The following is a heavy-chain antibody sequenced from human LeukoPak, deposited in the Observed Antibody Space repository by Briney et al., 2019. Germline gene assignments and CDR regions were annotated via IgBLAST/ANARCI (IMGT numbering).Heavy chain of an antibody. CDR3: TRGRLGLSDY. Sequence: PSETLSLTCTVSGGSISSGGYYWSWIRQPPGKGLEWIGYIYHSGSTYYNPSLKSRVTISVDRSKNQFSLKLTSVTAADTAVYYCTRGRLGLSDYWGQGILVTVSS. CDR2: IYHSGST. V-gene: IGHV4-30-2*02. D-gene: IGHD1-1*01. CDR1: GGSISSGGYY. J-gene: IGHJ4*02.